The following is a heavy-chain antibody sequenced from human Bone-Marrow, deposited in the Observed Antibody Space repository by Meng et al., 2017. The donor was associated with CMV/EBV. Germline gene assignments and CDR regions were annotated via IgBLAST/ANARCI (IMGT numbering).Heavy chain of an antibody. CDR3: ARIHRDYNYGMDV. Sequence: GESLKISCAVSGFNFPDFYMSWIRQAPGKGLEWVSYIGRTGSTISYADSVKGRFTVYRDNAKNSLFLHMNSLRAEDTAVYYCARIHRDYNYGMDVWGQGTAVTVSS. CDR2: IGRTGSTI. D-gene: IGHD1-14*01. J-gene: IGHJ6*01. CDR1: GFNFPDFY. V-gene: IGHV3-11*01.